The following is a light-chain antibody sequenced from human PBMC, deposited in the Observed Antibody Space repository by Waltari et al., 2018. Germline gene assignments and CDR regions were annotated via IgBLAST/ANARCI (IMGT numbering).Light chain of an antibody. CDR1: QDISNY. J-gene: IGKJ2*01. V-gene: IGKV1-33*01. CDR3: QQYDNLPYT. CDR2: DAS. Sequence: DIQLTQSPPSLSASVGDRVTITCQASQDISNYLTWYQQKPGKAPKLLIYDASNLETGVPSRFSGSGSGTDFTFTISSLQPEDIATYYCQQYDNLPYTFGQGTKLEIK.